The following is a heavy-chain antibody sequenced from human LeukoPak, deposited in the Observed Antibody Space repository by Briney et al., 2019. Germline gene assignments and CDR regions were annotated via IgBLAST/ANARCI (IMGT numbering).Heavy chain of an antibody. J-gene: IGHJ4*02. CDR1: GFTFSSYA. CDR2: ISGSGGSA. CDR3: ANLMATHYYFDY. D-gene: IGHD5-24*01. V-gene: IGHV3-23*01. Sequence: GGSLRLSCAASGFTFSSYAMSWVRQAPGKGLEWVSAISGSGGSAYYAGSVKGRFTISRDNSKNTLYLQMNSLRAEDTAVYYCANLMATHYYFDYWGQGTLVTVSS.